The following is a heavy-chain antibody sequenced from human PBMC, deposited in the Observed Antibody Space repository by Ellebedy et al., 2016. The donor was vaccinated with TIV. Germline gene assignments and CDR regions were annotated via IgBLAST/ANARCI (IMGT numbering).Heavy chain of an antibody. Sequence: GESLKISCAASGFTLSSCDMHWVRQATGKGLEWVSAIGTAGDTYYPGSVKGRFTISRENAKKSLYLQMNSLRAEDTAVYYCARATAGFDYWGQGTLVTVSS. V-gene: IGHV3-13*01. CDR2: IGTAGDT. CDR1: GFTLSSCD. CDR3: ARATAGFDY. D-gene: IGHD1-1*01. J-gene: IGHJ4*02.